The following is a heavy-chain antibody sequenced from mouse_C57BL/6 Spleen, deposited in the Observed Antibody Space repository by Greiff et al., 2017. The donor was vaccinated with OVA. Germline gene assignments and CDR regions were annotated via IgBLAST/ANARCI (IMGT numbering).Heavy chain of an antibody. J-gene: IGHJ4*01. Sequence: VQLQQSGAELARPGASVKMSCKASGYTFTSYTMHWVKQRPGQGLEWIGYINPSSGYTKYNQKFKDKATLTADKSSSTAYMQLSSLTSEDSAVYYCARWTTTVVAPGAMDYWGQGTSVTVSS. CDR3: ARWTTTVVAPGAMDY. CDR2: INPSSGYT. D-gene: IGHD1-1*01. CDR1: GYTFTSYT. V-gene: IGHV1-4*01.